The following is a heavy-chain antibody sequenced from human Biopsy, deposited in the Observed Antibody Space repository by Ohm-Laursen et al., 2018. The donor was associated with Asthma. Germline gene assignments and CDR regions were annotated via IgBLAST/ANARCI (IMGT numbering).Heavy chain of an antibody. CDR1: GFKFDEYT. D-gene: IGHD3-22*01. Sequence: SLRLSCAATGFKFDEYTMHWVRQAPGKGLEWVSGISWNSATIGYADSVEGRFTISRDNAKNSVFLHMDSLRPEDTAFYYCAKVRSDWVITESFDYWGQGVLVTASS. CDR2: ISWNSATI. J-gene: IGHJ4*02. CDR3: AKVRSDWVITESFDY. V-gene: IGHV3-9*01.